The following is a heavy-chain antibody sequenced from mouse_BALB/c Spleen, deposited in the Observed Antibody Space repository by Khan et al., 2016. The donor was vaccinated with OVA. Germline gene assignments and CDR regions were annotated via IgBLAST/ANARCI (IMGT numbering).Heavy chain of an antibody. CDR3: AKGVWSYFEAVDY. CDR2: IWGGGTA. V-gene: IGHV2-6-5*01. J-gene: IGHJ4*01. D-gene: IGHD2-10*02. Sequence: QVQLKESGPGLVAPSQSLSITCSVSGFSLTDYDVSWIRQPPGKGLEWLGVIWGGGTAYYNSVLETRLSISKENSKSRVFLKMNNLKTEDTAMYYCAKGVWSYFEAVDYWGQGTSVTVSS. CDR1: GFSLTDYD.